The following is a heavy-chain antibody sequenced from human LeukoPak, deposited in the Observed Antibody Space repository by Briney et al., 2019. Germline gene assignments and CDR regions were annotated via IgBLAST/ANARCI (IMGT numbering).Heavy chain of an antibody. CDR2: IIPIFGIA. CDR1: RGTFSSYA. D-gene: IGHD3-3*01. J-gene: IGHJ4*02. V-gene: IGHV1-69*04. CDR3: ARDAVFGVVTYFDY. Sequence: SVKVSCKASRGTFSSYAISWVRQAPGQGLECRGKIIPIFGIANYAQKFQGRVTITADKSTCTAYMELSSQRSEDTAVYYCARDAVFGVVTYFDYWGQGTLVTVSS.